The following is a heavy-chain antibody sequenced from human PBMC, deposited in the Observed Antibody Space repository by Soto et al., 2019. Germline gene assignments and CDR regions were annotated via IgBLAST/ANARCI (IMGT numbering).Heavy chain of an antibody. Sequence: SETLSLTCTVSGGSMSSYYWTWRRQSPGRGLEWIGYISYSGSTYYNPSLKSRVTISADTSKNQFSLRMNSMIAADTAVYYCARELAIQNPGDYFDYWGQGTLVTVSS. V-gene: IGHV4-59*01. CDR2: ISYSGST. CDR1: GGSMSSYY. D-gene: IGHD5-18*01. J-gene: IGHJ4*02. CDR3: ARELAIQNPGDYFDY.